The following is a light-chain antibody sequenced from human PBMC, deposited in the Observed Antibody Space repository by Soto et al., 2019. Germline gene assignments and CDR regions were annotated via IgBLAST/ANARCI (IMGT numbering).Light chain of an antibody. J-gene: IGLJ1*01. V-gene: IGLV2-14*01. Sequence: QSVLTQPASVSGSPGQSITISCTGTSSDVGSYNYVSWYQQHPGKAPKLIIYEVTNRPSGVSNRFSGSKSDNAASLTISALQTEDETEYFCLSYGKVFGTGTKLTVL. CDR1: SSDVGSYNY. CDR2: EVT. CDR3: LSYGKV.